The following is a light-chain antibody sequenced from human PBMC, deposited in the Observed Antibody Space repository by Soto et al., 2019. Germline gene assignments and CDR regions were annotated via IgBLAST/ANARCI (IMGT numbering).Light chain of an antibody. J-gene: IGKJ4*01. CDR1: EDINNN. CDR3: HHLHNLPVT. Sequence: DIQMTQSPSSLSSSVGDRVTITCQASEDINNNLNWYQQKPGQAPKLLISDASNLETGVPSRFSGGGSVTHFTFTISSLQPEDIATYYCHHLHNLPVTFGGGTKVEMK. CDR2: DAS. V-gene: IGKV1-33*01.